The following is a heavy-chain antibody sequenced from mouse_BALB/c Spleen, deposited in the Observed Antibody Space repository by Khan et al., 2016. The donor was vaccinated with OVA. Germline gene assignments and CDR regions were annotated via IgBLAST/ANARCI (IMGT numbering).Heavy chain of an antibody. D-gene: IGHD1-1*01. CDR1: GFTFTSYG. J-gene: IGHJ2*01. CDR2: ISSDSSTI. CDR3: ETSYIYGYYFDY. Sequence: EVELVESGGGLVQPGGSRKLSCAASGFTFTSYGMHWIRQAPEKGLEWVAYISSDSSTIYYADTVKGRFTISRDNPKNTLFLQMTSLRSGDTDMYICETSYIYGYYFDYWGQGTTLTVSA. V-gene: IGHV5-17*02.